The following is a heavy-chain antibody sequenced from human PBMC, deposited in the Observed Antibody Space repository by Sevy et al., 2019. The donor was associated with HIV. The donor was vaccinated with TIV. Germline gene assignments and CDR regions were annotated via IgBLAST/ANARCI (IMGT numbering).Heavy chain of an antibody. CDR3: AKDRGWKTFDY. D-gene: IGHD3-10*01. CDR2: TSPEGSRI. J-gene: IGHJ4*02. Sequence: GGSLRLSCAASGFGFSGTWMNWVRQAPGKGLEWVAITSPEGSRIDYADSVKGRLIISRDNANSSVSLQMNSLRVEDMGVYYCAKDRGWKTFDYWGQGALVTVSS. CDR1: GFGFSGTW. V-gene: IGHV3-7*04.